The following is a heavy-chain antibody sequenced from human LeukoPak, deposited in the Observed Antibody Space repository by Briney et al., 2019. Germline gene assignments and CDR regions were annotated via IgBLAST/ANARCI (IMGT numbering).Heavy chain of an antibody. D-gene: IGHD6-19*01. CDR2: MNPNNGNT. V-gene: IGHV1-8*01. CDR1: GYTFSRYD. CDR3: ARRVAGVDC. Sequence: ASVKVSCKASGYTFSRYDINWVRQATGQGLEWVGWMNPNNGNTGYAQKFQGRVTMTRNTSISTAYMELSSLTSEDTAVYYCARRVAGVDCWGQGTLVTVSS. J-gene: IGHJ4*02.